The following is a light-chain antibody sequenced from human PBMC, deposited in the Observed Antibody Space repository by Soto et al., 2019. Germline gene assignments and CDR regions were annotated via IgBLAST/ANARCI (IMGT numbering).Light chain of an antibody. J-gene: IGLJ2*01. CDR1: SSDVGGYNY. Sequence: QSALTQPPSASGSPGQSVTTSCTGTSSDVGGYNYVSWYQQHPGKAPKLMIYEVSKRPSGVPDRFSGSKSGNTASLTVSGLQAEDEADYYCSSYAGSNTSFGGGTKVTVL. CDR3: SSYAGSNTS. V-gene: IGLV2-8*01. CDR2: EVS.